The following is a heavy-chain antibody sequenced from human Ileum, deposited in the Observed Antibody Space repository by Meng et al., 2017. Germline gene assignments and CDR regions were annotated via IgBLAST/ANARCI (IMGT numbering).Heavy chain of an antibody. CDR3: ARDSGGYNT. CDR2: IWYDGSNK. J-gene: IGHJ5*02. CDR1: GFTCSSYG. D-gene: IGHD5-24*01. V-gene: IGHV3-33*01. Sequence: VKLVEFGGGVVPHGRSLRLSGAASGFTCSSYGMHWVRQAPGKGLEWVAVIWYDGSNKYYADSVKGRLTISRDTSKNTLYLQMNSLRAEDTAVYYCARDSGGYNTWGQGTLVTVSS.